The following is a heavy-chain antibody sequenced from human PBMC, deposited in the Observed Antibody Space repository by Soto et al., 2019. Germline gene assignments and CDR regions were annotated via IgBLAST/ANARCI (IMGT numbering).Heavy chain of an antibody. D-gene: IGHD6-19*01. CDR3: AKASSAWYGSKNYYFDS. CDR1: GFTFSDYA. CDR2: ISATGGTT. Sequence: EVHLTESGGGVVQPGGSLRLSCVVSGFTFSDYAMDWVRQAPGKGLQWVSEISATGGTTNYADSVKGRYTISRDNSNNTLYLQLANLRAEDTAMFYCAKASSAWYGSKNYYFDSWGQGALVTGSS. J-gene: IGHJ4*02. V-gene: IGHV3-23*01.